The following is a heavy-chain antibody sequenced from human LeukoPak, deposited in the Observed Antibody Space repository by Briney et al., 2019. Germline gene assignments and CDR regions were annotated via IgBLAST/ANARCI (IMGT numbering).Heavy chain of an antibody. Sequence: PGGSLRLSCAASGFTVSSNYMSWVRQAPGKGLEWVSVIYSGGSTYYADSVKGRFTISRDNSKNTLYLQMNSLRAEDTAVYYCARGDYDILTGYYNGGSFNYYYYMDVWGKGTTVTISS. J-gene: IGHJ6*03. CDR3: ARGDYDILTGYYNGGSFNYYYYMDV. D-gene: IGHD3-9*01. V-gene: IGHV3-66*01. CDR1: GFTVSSNY. CDR2: IYSGGST.